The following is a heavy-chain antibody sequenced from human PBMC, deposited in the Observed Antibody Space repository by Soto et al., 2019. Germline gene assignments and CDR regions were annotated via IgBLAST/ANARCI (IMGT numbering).Heavy chain of an antibody. J-gene: IGHJ4*02. CDR2: IYPHDSDT. V-gene: IGHV5-51*01. CDR1: GYNFATYW. CDR3: ARRLDNTLDF. Sequence: LKISCKGSGYNFATYWIGWVRQMPGKGLEWMGIIYPHDSDTRYSPSFQGQVTISADKSISTAYLQWSSLKASDTAIYYCARRLDNTLDFWGQGTLVTVSS. D-gene: IGHD1-20*01.